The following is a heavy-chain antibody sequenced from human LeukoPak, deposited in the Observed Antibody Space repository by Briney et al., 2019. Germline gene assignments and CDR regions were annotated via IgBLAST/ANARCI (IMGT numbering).Heavy chain of an antibody. CDR2: TYYRSKWYN. D-gene: IGHD6-13*01. V-gene: IGHV6-1*01. Sequence: SQTLSLTCAISRDSVFNNSAAWNWIRQSPSRGLEWLGRTYYRSKWYNDSAVSVRSRIIINPDTSKNQFSLQLNSVTPDDTAMCYCAREGGSSSWYAYFDCWGQGTLVTVSS. J-gene: IGHJ4*02. CDR3: AREGGSSSWYAYFDC. CDR1: RDSVFNNSAA.